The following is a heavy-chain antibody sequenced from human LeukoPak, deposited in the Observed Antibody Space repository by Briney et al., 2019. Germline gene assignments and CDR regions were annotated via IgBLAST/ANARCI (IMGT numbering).Heavy chain of an antibody. J-gene: IGHJ2*01. Sequence: PGGSLRLSCAASGFTFSSYGMSWVRQAPGKGLEWVSAISGSGGSTYYADSVKGRFTISRDNSKNTLYLQMNSLRAEDTAVYYCAKAPYYYGSGSYYKAANWYFDLWGRGTLVTVSS. CDR3: AKAPYYYGSGSYYKAANWYFDL. D-gene: IGHD3-10*01. CDR2: ISGSGGST. V-gene: IGHV3-23*01. CDR1: GFTFSSYG.